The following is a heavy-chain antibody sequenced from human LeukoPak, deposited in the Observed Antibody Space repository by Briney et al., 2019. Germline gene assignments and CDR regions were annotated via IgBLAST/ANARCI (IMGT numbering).Heavy chain of an antibody. J-gene: IGHJ5*02. Sequence: PSETLSLTCTVSGGSISSSSYYWGWIRQPPGKGLEWIGSIYYSGSTYYNPSLKSRVTISVDTSKNQFSLKLSSVTAADTAVYYCARHTSIAAAGTVERRDWFDPWGQGTLVTVSS. V-gene: IGHV4-39*01. D-gene: IGHD6-13*01. CDR3: ARHTSIAAAGTVERRDWFDP. CDR2: IYYSGST. CDR1: GGSISSSSYY.